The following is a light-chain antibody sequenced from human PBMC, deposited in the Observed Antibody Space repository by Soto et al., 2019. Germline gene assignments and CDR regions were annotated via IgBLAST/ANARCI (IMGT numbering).Light chain of an antibody. J-gene: IGKJ1*01. CDR3: QQYNNRPQT. CDR1: QSVSSN. V-gene: IGKV3-15*01. CDR2: GAS. Sequence: EIVMTQSPATLSVSPGERATLSCRASQSVSSNLAWYQQKPGQAPRLLIYGASTRATGIPARFSGSGSGTEFTLTISSLQSEDFAVYYCQQYNNRPQTFGQGTKVEIK.